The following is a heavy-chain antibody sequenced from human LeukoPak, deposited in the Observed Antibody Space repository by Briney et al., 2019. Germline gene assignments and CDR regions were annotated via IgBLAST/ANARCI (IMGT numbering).Heavy chain of an antibody. CDR2: IKQDGSEK. J-gene: IGHJ3*02. Sequence: GGSLRLSCAASGFTFSNSWMNWVRQAPGXGLEWVANIKQDGSEKYYVDSVKGRFTISRDNAKNSLYLQMNSLRAEDTAVYYCARRGDTNSMSAFDIWGQGTMVTVSS. D-gene: IGHD2/OR15-2a*01. CDR1: GFTFSNSW. CDR3: ARRGDTNSMSAFDI. V-gene: IGHV3-7*03.